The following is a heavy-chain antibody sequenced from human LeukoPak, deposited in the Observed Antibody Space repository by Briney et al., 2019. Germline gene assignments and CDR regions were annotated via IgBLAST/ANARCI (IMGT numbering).Heavy chain of an antibody. Sequence: SETLSLTCAVYGRSFSGYYWSWIRQPPGKGPEWIGEINHSGSTNYNPSLKSRVTISVDTSKNQFSLKLSSVTAADTAVYYCARGVMTTVTTPTPSDYWGQGTLVTVSS. CDR2: INHSGST. V-gene: IGHV4-34*01. D-gene: IGHD4-17*01. CDR3: ARGVMTTVTTPTPSDY. J-gene: IGHJ4*02. CDR1: GRSFSGYY.